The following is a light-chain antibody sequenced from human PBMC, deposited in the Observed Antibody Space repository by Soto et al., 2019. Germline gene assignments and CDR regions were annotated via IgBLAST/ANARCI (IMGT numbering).Light chain of an antibody. J-gene: IGKJ1*01. CDR1: QSVSSS. CDR2: AAS. CDR3: QQYNNWWT. V-gene: IGKV3-15*01. Sequence: EIVMTQSPGTLSVSPGERATLSCRASQSVSSSLAWYQQKPGQAPRLLIYAASTRATGIPARFSGSGSGTEFTLTISSLQSEDFAVYYCQQYNNWWTFGQGTKVDIK.